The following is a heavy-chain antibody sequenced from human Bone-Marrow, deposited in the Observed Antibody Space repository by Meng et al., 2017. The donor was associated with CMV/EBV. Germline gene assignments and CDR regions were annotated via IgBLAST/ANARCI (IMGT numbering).Heavy chain of an antibody. J-gene: IGHJ6*02. CDR3: AKGMVRGARAMDV. D-gene: IGHD3-10*01. CDR2: ISGSGGST. Sequence: GESLKISCAASGFTFSNAWMSWVRQAPGKGLEWVSAISGSGGSTYYADSVKGRFTISRDNSKNTLYLQMNSLRAEDTAVYYCAKGMVRGARAMDVWGQGTTVTFSS. V-gene: IGHV3-23*01. CDR1: GFTFSNAW.